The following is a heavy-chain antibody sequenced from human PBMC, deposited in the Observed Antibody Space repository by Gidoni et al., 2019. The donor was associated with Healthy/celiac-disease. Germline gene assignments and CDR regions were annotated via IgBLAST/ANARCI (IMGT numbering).Heavy chain of an antibody. CDR2: LSASPGPT. CDR3: AGVVGSYLSAPGWFAP. J-gene: IGHJ5*02. CDR1: GYTFTSYG. D-gene: IGHD2-15*01. Sequence: QVQLVQSGAEVKKPGASVKVSCKASGYTFTSYGISWVRQAPGQGLAWMGWLSASPGPTNSAPPLQGRVAMSTDTSPSPASMELRSLRSDATAVFYCAGVVGSYLSAPGWFAPWGPGTLVPVSS. V-gene: IGHV1-18*01.